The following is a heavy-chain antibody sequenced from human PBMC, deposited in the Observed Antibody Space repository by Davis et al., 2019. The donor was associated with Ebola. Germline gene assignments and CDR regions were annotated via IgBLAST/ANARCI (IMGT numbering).Heavy chain of an antibody. V-gene: IGHV1-69*13. CDR1: GYTFTSYD. D-gene: IGHD6-13*01. J-gene: IGHJ5*02. CDR2: IIPIFGTA. Sequence: SVKVSCKASGYTFTSYDINWVRQAPGQGLEWMGGIIPIFGTANYAQKFQGRVTITADESTSTAYMELSSLRSEDTAVYYCARLIGYSSNWFDPWGQGTLVTVSS. CDR3: ARLIGYSSNWFDP.